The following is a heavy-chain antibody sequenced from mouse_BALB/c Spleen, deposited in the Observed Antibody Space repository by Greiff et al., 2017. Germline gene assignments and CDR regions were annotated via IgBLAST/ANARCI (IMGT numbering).Heavy chain of an antibody. CDR1: GYTFTSYW. D-gene: IGHD2-10*01. Sequence: QVQLQQSGAELAKPGASVKMSCKASGYTFTSYWMHWVKQRPGQGLEWIGYINPSTGYTEYNQKFKDKATLTADKSSSTAYMQLSSLTSEDSAVYYCARSAYSDFDDGGQGTTLTVSS. V-gene: IGHV1-7*01. J-gene: IGHJ2*01. CDR2: INPSTGYT. CDR3: ARSAYSDFDD.